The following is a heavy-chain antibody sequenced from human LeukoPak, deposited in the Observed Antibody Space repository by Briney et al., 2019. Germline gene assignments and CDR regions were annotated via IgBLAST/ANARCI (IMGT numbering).Heavy chain of an antibody. CDR2: ISYDGSNK. J-gene: IGHJ4*02. Sequence: SLRLSCAASGFTFSSCALHWVRQAPGKGLEWVAVISYDGSNKYYADSVKGRFTISRDNSKNTVCLQMNSLTAEDTAVYYCARDPSGRYYSNLDYWGQGTLV. D-gene: IGHD1-26*01. V-gene: IGHV3-30*04. CDR1: GFTFSSCA. CDR3: ARDPSGRYYSNLDY.